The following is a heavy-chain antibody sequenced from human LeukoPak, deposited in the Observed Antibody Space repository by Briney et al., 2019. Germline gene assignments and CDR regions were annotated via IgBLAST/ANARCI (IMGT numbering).Heavy chain of an antibody. CDR2: ISSSGSTI. CDR3: ARAEGYFDL. Sequence: GGSLRLSCAASGFTFSGYEMNWVRQAPGKGLEWVSYISSSGSTIYYADSVKGRFTISRDNAKDSLYLQMNSLRAEDTAVYYCARAEGYFDLWGRRTLVTVSS. V-gene: IGHV3-48*03. CDR1: GFTFSGYE. J-gene: IGHJ2*01.